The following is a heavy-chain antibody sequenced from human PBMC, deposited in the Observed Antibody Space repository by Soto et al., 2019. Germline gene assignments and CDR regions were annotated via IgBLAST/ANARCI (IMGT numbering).Heavy chain of an antibody. V-gene: IGHV3-23*01. Sequence: GGSLRLSCAASGFTFSSYAMSWVRQAPGKGLEWVSAISGSGGSTYYADSVKGRFTISRDNSKNTLYLQMNSLRAEDMAVYYCAKFPSAYCSSTSCYAVWGQGTLVTVSS. D-gene: IGHD2-2*01. CDR2: ISGSGGST. CDR3: AKFPSAYCSSTSCYAV. J-gene: IGHJ4*02. CDR1: GFTFSSYA.